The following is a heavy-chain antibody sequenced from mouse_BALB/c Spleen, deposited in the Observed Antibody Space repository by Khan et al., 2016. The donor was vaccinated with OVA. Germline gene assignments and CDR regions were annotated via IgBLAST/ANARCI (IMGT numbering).Heavy chain of an antibody. CDR1: GYTFTDFY. CDR3: ARRNYFGYTFAY. Sequence: QVQLKESGAELARPGASVKLSCKASGYTFTDFYINWVKQRTGQGLEWIGEISPGSGDTFYNERFKDKATLTADKSSNTAYMQLRSLTSEASAVYFCARRNYFGYTFAYWGQGTLVTVSA. D-gene: IGHD1-2*01. CDR2: ISPGSGDT. V-gene: IGHV1-77*01. J-gene: IGHJ3*01.